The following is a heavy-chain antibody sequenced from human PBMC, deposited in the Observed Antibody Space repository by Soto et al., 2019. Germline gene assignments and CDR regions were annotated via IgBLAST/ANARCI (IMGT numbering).Heavy chain of an antibody. D-gene: IGHD2-15*01. V-gene: IGHV1-46*01. CDR3: AKTLSGGSYTASLFDY. Sequence: QVQLVQSGAEVKKPGASVKVSCKASGFTFTRYYIHWVRQAPGQGLEWMGLINPGLGPTTYAQKFKGRVTMTTDTSTSTVYMELSSLRSDDTAGYYCAKTLSGGSYTASLFDYWGQGTLVTVSS. CDR2: INPGLGPT. CDR1: GFTFTRYY. J-gene: IGHJ4*02.